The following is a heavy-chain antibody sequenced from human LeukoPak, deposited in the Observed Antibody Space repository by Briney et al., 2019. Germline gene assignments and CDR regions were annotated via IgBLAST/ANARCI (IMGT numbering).Heavy chain of an antibody. D-gene: IGHD3-22*01. CDR2: IIPIFGTA. CDR1: GGTFSSYA. V-gene: IGHV1-69*13. J-gene: IGHJ4*02. CDR3: TTGVMDYYDSSGYYHYFDY. Sequence: SVKVSCKASGGTFSSYAISWVRQAPGQGLEWMGGIIPIFGTANYAQKFQGRVTITADESTSTAYMELSSLRSEDTAVYYCTTGVMDYYDSSGYYHYFDYWGQGTLVTVSS.